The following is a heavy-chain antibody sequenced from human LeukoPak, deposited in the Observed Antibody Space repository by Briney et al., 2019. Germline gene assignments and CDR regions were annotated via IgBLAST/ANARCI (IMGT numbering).Heavy chain of an antibody. CDR1: GFTFDNYA. Sequence: GGSLRLSCAAAGFTFDNYAMHWVRQAPGKGLEWVSRISWSTGNIDYADSVKGRFTISRDNAKNSLYLQTNSLRAEDTALYYCSKGTTFDAFDMWGQGTMVTVSS. CDR3: SKGTTFDAFDM. J-gene: IGHJ3*02. D-gene: IGHD4-11*01. CDR2: ISWSTGNI. V-gene: IGHV3-9*01.